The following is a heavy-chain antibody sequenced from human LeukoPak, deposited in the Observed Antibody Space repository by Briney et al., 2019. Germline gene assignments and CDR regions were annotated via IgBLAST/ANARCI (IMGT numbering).Heavy chain of an antibody. CDR3: AKDRVLELWFDEPSPYYFDD. V-gene: IGHV3-30*02. J-gene: IGHJ4*02. D-gene: IGHD3-10*01. CDR2: IRFDGSNE. CDR1: GFTFSSYG. Sequence: GGSLTLSCAASGFTFSSYGMHWVRQAPGKGLEGVAYIRFDGSNEYYADSVKGRFTISRDISKNTLYLQMNSLRAEDTAVYYCAKDRVLELWFDEPSPYYFDDWGQGTLVTVSS.